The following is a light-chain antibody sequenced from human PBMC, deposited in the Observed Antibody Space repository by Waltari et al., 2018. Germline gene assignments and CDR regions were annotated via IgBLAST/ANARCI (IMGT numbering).Light chain of an antibody. CDR3: QQYDISPLT. CDR1: QPIRTTY. J-gene: IGKJ4*01. Sequence: EIVLTQSPGTLSLSPGEGATLSCRTSQPIRTTYLAWGQQKHGKAPTLPIYGESSRATGVPDRFTGSGSGTDFSLTISSLEPEDFATYYCQQYDISPLTFGGGTKVEIK. V-gene: IGKV3-20*01. CDR2: GES.